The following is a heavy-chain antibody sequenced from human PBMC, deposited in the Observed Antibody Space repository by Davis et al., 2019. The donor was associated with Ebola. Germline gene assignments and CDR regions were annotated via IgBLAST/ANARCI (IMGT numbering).Heavy chain of an antibody. J-gene: IGHJ3*02. Sequence: PSETLSLTCTVSGGSISSYYWSWIRQPPGKGLEWIGYIYYSGSTNYNPSLKSRLTISVDTSKNQFSLKLNSVTAADTAVYYCAREGPKHAFDIWGQGTLVTVS. CDR1: GGSISSYY. CDR3: AREGPKHAFDI. CDR2: IYYSGST. V-gene: IGHV4-59*01.